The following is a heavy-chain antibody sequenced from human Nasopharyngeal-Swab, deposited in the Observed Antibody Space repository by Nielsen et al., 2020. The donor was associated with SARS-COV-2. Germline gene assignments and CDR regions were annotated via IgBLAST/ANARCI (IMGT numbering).Heavy chain of an antibody. CDR3: ARVAGGYGYYYYYYGMDV. CDR1: GFTFSSYG. V-gene: IGHV3-30*03. CDR2: ISYDGSNK. J-gene: IGHJ6*02. D-gene: IGHD5-12*01. Sequence: GESLKISCAASGFTFSSYGMHWVRQAPGKGLEWVAVISYDGSNKYYADSVKGRFTISRDNSKNTLYLQMNSLRAEDTAVYYCARVAGGYGYYYYYYGMDVWGQGTTVTVSS.